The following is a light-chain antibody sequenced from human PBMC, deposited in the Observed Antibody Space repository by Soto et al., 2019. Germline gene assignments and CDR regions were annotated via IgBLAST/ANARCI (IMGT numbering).Light chain of an antibody. CDR3: QQYGTSPWT. CDR2: AAS. V-gene: IGKV3-20*01. CDR1: QSVASSY. Sequence: EIVLTQSPGTLSLSPGERATLSCRASQSVASSYLAWYQQKPGQAPRLLIYAASSRATGIPDRFSGSGSGTDFTXTXSRXEXXDFAVYYCQQYGTSPWTFGQGTKVEIK. J-gene: IGKJ1*01.